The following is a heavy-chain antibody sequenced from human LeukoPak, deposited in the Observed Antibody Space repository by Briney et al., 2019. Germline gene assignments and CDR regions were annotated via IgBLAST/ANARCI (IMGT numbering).Heavy chain of an antibody. CDR1: GGTFSSYA. Sequence: ASVKVSCKASGGTFSSYAISWVRQAPGQGLEWMGGIIPIFGTANYAQKFQGRVTITTDESTSTAYMELSSLRSEDTAVYYCARAIAARGYYYYYYMDVWGKGTTVTVSS. D-gene: IGHD6-6*01. J-gene: IGHJ6*03. V-gene: IGHV1-69*05. CDR2: IIPIFGTA. CDR3: ARAIAARGYYYYYYMDV.